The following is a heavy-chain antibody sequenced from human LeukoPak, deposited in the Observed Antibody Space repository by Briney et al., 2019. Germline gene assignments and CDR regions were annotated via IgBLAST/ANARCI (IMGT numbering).Heavy chain of an antibody. CDR3: ARAQGYSYGSDYFDY. CDR2: INPNSGGK. CDR1: VYTFTGYY. V-gene: IGHV1-2*02. J-gene: IGHJ4*02. D-gene: IGHD5-18*01. Sequence: GASVNVSCKASVYTFTGYYMHWVRQAPAQGLEWMGWINPNSGGKDFAQKFQGRVTMTRDTSISTAYLELTRLKSDDTAVYYCARAQGYSYGSDYFDYWGQGTLVTVSS.